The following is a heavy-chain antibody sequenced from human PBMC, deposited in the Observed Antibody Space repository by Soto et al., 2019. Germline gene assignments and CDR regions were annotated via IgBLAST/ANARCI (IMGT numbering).Heavy chain of an antibody. CDR2: IYYSGST. CDR3: ARWLRITMVRGVIND. CDR1: GGSISSGGYY. J-gene: IGHJ4*02. D-gene: IGHD3-10*01. Sequence: QVQLQESGPGLVKPSQTLSLTCTVSGGSISSGGYYWSWIRQHPGKGLEWIGYIYYSGSTYYNPSLKSRVTISVDTSKNQFSLKLSSVTAVDTAVYYCARWLRITMVRGVINDWGQGTLVTVSS. V-gene: IGHV4-31*03.